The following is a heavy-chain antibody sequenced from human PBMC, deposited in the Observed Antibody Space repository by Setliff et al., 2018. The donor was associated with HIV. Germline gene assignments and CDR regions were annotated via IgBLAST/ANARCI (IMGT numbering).Heavy chain of an antibody. J-gene: IGHJ6*02. Sequence: ETLSLTCAVSGYSISSGYYWGWIRQPPGKGLEWVGSIYHSGTTYYNPSLKSRVTISVDTSKNQFSLKLSPVTAADTAVYYCAREDYYYYGMDVWGQGTTVTVSS. V-gene: IGHV4-38-2*02. CDR3: AREDYYYYGMDV. CDR1: GYSISSGYY. CDR2: IYHSGTT.